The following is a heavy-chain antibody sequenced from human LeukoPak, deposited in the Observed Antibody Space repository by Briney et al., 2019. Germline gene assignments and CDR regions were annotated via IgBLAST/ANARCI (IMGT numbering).Heavy chain of an antibody. D-gene: IGHD3-22*01. V-gene: IGHV3-23*01. CDR2: ISGSGGST. CDR1: GFTFSSYA. CDR3: AKRPSYYYDSSALSYYFDY. J-gene: IGHJ4*02. Sequence: GGSLRLSCAASGFTFSSYAMSWVRQAPGKGVEGVSAISGSGGSTYYADSVKGRFTISRDNSKNMLYLQMNSLRAEDTAVYYCAKRPSYYYDSSALSYYFDYWGQGTLVTVSS.